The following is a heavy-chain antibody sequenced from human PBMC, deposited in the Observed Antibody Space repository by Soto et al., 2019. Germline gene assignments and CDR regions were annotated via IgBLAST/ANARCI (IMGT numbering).Heavy chain of an antibody. D-gene: IGHD1-26*01. CDR3: AHPVGATSSYSYGMDV. V-gene: IGHV1-69*12. J-gene: IGHJ6*02. CDR1: GGTFSSYA. Sequence: QVQLVQSGAEVKKPGSSVKVSCKASGGTFSSYAISWVRQAPGQGLEWMGGIIPIFGTANYAQKFQGRVTITADESTSTADMELSSLRSEDTAVYYCAHPVGATSSYSYGMDVWGQGTTVTVSS. CDR2: IIPIFGTA.